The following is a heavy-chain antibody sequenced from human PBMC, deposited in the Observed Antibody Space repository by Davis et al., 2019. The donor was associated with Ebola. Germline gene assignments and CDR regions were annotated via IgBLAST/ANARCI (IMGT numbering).Heavy chain of an antibody. Sequence: MPSETLSLTCTVSGGSISSYYWSWIRQPPGKGLEWIGYIHYSGSTNYNPSLKSRVTISVDTSKNQFSLKLSSVTAADTAVYYCARKGGYYGSGSYDSWGQGALVTVSS. J-gene: IGHJ5*01. CDR3: ARKGGYYGSGSYDS. CDR1: GGSISSYY. V-gene: IGHV4-59*01. D-gene: IGHD3-10*01. CDR2: IHYSGST.